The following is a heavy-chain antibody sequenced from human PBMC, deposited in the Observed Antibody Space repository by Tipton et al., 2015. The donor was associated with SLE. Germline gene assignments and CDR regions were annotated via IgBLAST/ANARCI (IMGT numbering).Heavy chain of an antibody. CDR1: GFTVSSNY. V-gene: IGHV3-53*05. CDR2: IYSGGST. Sequence: SLRLSCAASGFTVSSNYMSWVRQAPGKGLEWASVIYSGGSTYYADSVKGRFTISRDNSKNTLYLQMNSLRAEDTAVYYCARASYSGSDGYWGQGTLVTVSS. J-gene: IGHJ4*02. D-gene: IGHD1-26*01. CDR3: ARASYSGSDGY.